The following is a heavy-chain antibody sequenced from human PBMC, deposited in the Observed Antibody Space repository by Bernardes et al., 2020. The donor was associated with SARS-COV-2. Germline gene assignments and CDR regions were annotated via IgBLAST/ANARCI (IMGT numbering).Heavy chain of an antibody. J-gene: IGHJ3*02. Sequence: GESLKISCKGSGYTFTSYWIGWVRQKPGKGLEWVGIIYPGDSDTRYSPSFRGQVTISGDKSIFSAYLQWNTLKASDTAMYYGLSSPGGREIHPHGLSGRDVSMDIWCQGIMVTVS. V-gene: IGHV5-51*01. CDR3: LSSPGGREIHPHGLSGRDVSMDI. CDR1: GYTFTSYW. CDR2: IYPGDSDT. D-gene: IGHD7-27*01.